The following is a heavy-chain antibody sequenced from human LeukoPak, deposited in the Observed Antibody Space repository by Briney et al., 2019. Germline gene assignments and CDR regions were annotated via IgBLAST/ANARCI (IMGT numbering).Heavy chain of an antibody. CDR2: ISSSSSSYSYT. Sequence: PGGSLRLSCAASGFTFSSYSMHWVRQAPGKGLEWVSSISSSSSSYSYTYYADSVKGRFTISRDNAKNSLYLQMNSLRVEDTAVYYCARALAVAGTGYWGQGTLVTVSS. J-gene: IGHJ4*02. V-gene: IGHV3-21*01. D-gene: IGHD6-19*01. CDR1: GFTFSSYS. CDR3: ARALAVAGTGY.